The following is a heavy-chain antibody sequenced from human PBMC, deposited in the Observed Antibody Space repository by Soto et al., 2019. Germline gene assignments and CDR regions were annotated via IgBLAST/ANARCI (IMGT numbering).Heavy chain of an antibody. CDR1: SGSISSSNL. CDR2: IYHSGST. Sequence: SETLSLTCAVSSGSISSSNLCSWVSQHPGKGLEWIGEIYHSGSTNYNPSLKSRVTISVDKSKNQFSLKLSSVTAADTAVYYCARGHTSSTSYYHYYIGVWGKGTTVTVSS. J-gene: IGHJ6*03. CDR3: ARGHTSSTSYYHYYIGV. D-gene: IGHD2-2*01. V-gene: IGHV4-4*02.